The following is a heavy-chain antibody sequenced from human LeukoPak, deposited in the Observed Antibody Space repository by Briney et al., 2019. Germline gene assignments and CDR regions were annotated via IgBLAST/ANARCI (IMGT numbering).Heavy chain of an antibody. CDR1: GFTFSNYA. J-gene: IGHJ4*02. V-gene: IGHV3-30*02. CDR2: IRYDGSNK. D-gene: IGHD4-17*01. Sequence: PGGSLRLSCVASGFTFSNYAMNWVRQAPGKGLEWVAFIRYDGSNKYYADSVKGRFTISRDNSKNTLYLQMNSLRAEDTAVYYCAISVGETTVTTGSDYWGQGTLVTVSS. CDR3: AISVGETTVTTGSDY.